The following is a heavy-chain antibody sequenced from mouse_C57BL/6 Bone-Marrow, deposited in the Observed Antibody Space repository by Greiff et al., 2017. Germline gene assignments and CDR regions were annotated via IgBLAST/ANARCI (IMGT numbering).Heavy chain of an antibody. V-gene: IGHV4-1*01. CDR2: INPDSSTI. CDR3: ARWDGNYFDY. CDR1: RVDFSRYW. D-gene: IGHD1-1*01. J-gene: IGHJ2*01. Sequence: EASRVDFSRYWMSWVRRAPGKGLEWIGEINPDSSTINYAPSLKDKFIISRDNAKNTLYLQMSKVRSEDTALYYCARWDGNYFDYWGQGTTLTVSS.